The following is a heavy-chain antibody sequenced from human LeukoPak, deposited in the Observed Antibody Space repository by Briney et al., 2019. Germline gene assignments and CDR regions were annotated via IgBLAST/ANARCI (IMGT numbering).Heavy chain of an antibody. D-gene: IGHD3-9*01. Sequence: GESLKISCKGSGYSFSNYWIGWVRQMPGKGLDWMGVIYPGDSDTRYSPSFQGQVTISADKSISTAYLQWSSLKASDTAMYYCARRPTGYYHVDYWGQGTLVTVSS. J-gene: IGHJ4*02. CDR2: IYPGDSDT. CDR1: GYSFSNYW. CDR3: ARRPTGYYHVDY. V-gene: IGHV5-51*01.